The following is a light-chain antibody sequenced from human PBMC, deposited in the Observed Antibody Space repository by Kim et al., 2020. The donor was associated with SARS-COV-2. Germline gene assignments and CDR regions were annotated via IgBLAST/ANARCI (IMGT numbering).Light chain of an antibody. CDR1: ISDVGGYNY. J-gene: IGLJ1*01. V-gene: IGLV2-14*03. CDR2: DVS. Sequence: GQAITIACTGTISDVGGYNYVSWYQQHPGKAPKLMIYDVSTRPSGVSNRFSGSKSGNTASLTISGLQAEDEADYYCSSYTSSSTLVFGTGTKVTVL. CDR3: SSYTSSSTLV.